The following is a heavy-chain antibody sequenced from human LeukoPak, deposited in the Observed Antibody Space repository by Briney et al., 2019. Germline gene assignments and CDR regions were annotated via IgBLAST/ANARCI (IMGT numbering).Heavy chain of an antibody. J-gene: IGHJ4*02. CDR3: ARHDAVVTDHIDY. D-gene: IGHD4-23*01. V-gene: IGHV4-39*01. CDR1: GGSISSSSHY. Sequence: SETLSLTCTVSGGSISSSSHYWGWIRQPPGKGLEWIGSIYYSGSTYYNPSLKSRVTISVDTSKNQFSLKLSSVTAADTAVYYCARHDAVVTDHIDYWGQGTLVTVSS. CDR2: IYYSGST.